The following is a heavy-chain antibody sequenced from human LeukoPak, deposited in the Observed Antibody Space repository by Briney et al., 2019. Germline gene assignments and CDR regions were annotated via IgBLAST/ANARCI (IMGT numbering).Heavy chain of an antibody. CDR2: VTSSGERT. V-gene: IGHV3-23*01. D-gene: IGHD1-26*01. CDR3: AKEGQWELLGPRRDAFDI. CDR1: EFTFSSYD. J-gene: IGHJ3*02. Sequence: GGSLRLSCVASEFTFSSYDMSWVRQAPGQGLEWVSAVTSSGERTYYADSVKGRFTISRDNSKNTLYPHMNSLRAEDTAVYYCAKEGQWELLGPRRDAFDIWGQGTMVTVSS.